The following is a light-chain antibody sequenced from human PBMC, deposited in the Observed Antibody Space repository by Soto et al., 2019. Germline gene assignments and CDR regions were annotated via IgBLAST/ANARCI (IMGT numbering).Light chain of an antibody. J-gene: IGKJ4*01. Sequence: EIVLTQSPGTLSLSPGERATLSCRASQSVSNNYLAWYQQKPGQAPRLLIYGVSRRASGIPDRFSGSGSGTDFTLTISGLEPEDFAVYYCQQYGSSPPLTFGGGTKVEI. V-gene: IGKV3-20*01. CDR3: QQYGSSPPLT. CDR2: GVS. CDR1: QSVSNNY.